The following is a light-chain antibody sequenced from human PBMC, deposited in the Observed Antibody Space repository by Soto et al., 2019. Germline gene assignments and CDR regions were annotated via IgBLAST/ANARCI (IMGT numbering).Light chain of an antibody. V-gene: IGLV3-1*01. CDR1: KLGDKY. Sequence: SYELTQPPSVSMSPGQTASITCSGDKLGDKYACWYQQKPGQSPVLVIYQNNKRPSGIPERFSGSNFGNTATLTISGTQAMDEADYYCQAWDSSTVVFGGGTKLTVL. J-gene: IGLJ2*01. CDR3: QAWDSSTVV. CDR2: QNN.